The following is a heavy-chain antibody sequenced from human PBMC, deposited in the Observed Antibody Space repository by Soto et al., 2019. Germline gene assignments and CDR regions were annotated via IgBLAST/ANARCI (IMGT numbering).Heavy chain of an antibody. CDR1: GGTFSSYA. V-gene: IGHV1-69*01. J-gene: IGHJ3*02. CDR2: IIPIFGTA. Sequence: QVQLVQSGAEVKKPGSSVKVSCKASGGTFSSYAISWVRQAPGQGLEWMGGIIPIFGTANYAQKFQGRVTITADESTSTAYMELSSLRSEDTAVYYCARELDIAAAGQDAFDIWGQGTMVTVSS. D-gene: IGHD6-13*01. CDR3: ARELDIAAAGQDAFDI.